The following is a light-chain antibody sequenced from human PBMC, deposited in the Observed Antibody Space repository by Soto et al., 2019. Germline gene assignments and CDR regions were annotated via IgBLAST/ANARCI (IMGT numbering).Light chain of an antibody. Sequence: QSALTQPRSVSGSPGQSVTISCTGTSSDVGGYNYVSWYQQHPGKAPKLMIYDVSKRPSGVPDRFSGSKSGNTASLTISGLQAEDEADYYCCSYACSSKLVFGGGTKLTVL. CDR1: SSDVGGYNY. CDR2: DVS. J-gene: IGLJ2*01. CDR3: CSYACSSKLV. V-gene: IGLV2-11*01.